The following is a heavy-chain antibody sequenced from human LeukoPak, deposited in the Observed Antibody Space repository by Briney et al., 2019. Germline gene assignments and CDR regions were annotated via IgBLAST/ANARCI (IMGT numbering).Heavy chain of an antibody. CDR1: GGSISSSSYY. D-gene: IGHD5-12*01. J-gene: IGHJ3*02. CDR3: AREVVVANHAFDI. CDR2: IYYSGNT. Sequence: MSSETLSLTCTVSGGSISSSSYYWGWLRQPPGKGLEWIGNIYYSGNTYFNPSLTSRITISVDTSKNQFSLKLSSVTAADTAVYYCAREVVVANHAFDIWGQGTMVTVSS. V-gene: IGHV4-39*07.